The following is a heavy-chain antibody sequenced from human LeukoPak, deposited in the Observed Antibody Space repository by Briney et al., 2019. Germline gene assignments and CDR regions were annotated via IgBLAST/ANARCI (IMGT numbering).Heavy chain of an antibody. Sequence: ASVKVSCKASGYTFTSYGISWVRQAPGQGLEWMGWISAYNGNTNYAQKLQGRVTMTTDTSTSTAYMELRSLRSDDTAVYYCARDGPLFGYGGNPPRFDYWGQGTLVTVSS. V-gene: IGHV1-18*01. CDR2: ISAYNGNT. CDR1: GYTFTSYG. CDR3: ARDGPLFGYGGNPPRFDY. J-gene: IGHJ4*02. D-gene: IGHD4-23*01.